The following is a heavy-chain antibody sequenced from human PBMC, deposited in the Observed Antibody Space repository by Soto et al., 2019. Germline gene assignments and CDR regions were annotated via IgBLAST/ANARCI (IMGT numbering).Heavy chain of an antibody. D-gene: IGHD6-19*01. V-gene: IGHV1-46*01. CDR2: INPSGGST. J-gene: IGHJ6*02. CDR3: ARDIAVAGTRYYYYGMDV. Sequence: AASVKVSCKASGYTFTSYYMHWVRQAPGQGLEWMGIINPSGGSTSYAQKFQGRVTMTRDTSTSTVYMELSSLRSEDTAVYYCARDIAVAGTRYYYYGMDVWGQGTTVTSP. CDR1: GYTFTSYY.